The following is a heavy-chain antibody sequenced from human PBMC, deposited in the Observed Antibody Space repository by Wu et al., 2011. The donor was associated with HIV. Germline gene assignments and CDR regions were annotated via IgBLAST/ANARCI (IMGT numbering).Heavy chain of an antibody. V-gene: IGHV1-46*02. J-gene: IGHJ3*01. D-gene: IGHD6-19*01. CDR1: GGTFKTYA. CDR2: ISPIGGDT. Sequence: QVQLVQSGPEVKKPGSSVKVSCQASGGTFKTYAISWMRQAPGQGLEWMGVISPIGGDTNYAQKFQGRVTMTRDTSTSTVYMDLSSLKSEDRGVYYCARSWLGRSLDLWGQGTMVTVSS. CDR3: ARSWLGRSLDL.